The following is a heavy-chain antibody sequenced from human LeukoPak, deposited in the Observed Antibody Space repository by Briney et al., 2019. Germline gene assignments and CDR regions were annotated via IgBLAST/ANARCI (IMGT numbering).Heavy chain of an antibody. D-gene: IGHD2-2*01. CDR3: AGSQSSSSTSLTRYYYYYYYMDV. CDR2: IIPIFGTA. CDR1: GGTFSSYA. J-gene: IGHJ6*03. Sequence: SVKVSCKASGGTFSSYAISWVRQAPGQGLEWMGGIIPIFGTANYAQKFRGRVTITADESTSTAYMELSSLRSEDTAVYYCAGSQSSSSTSLTRYYYYYYYMDVWGKGTTVTVSS. V-gene: IGHV1-69*01.